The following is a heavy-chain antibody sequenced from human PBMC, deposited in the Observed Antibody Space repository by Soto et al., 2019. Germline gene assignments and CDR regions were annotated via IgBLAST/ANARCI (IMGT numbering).Heavy chain of an antibody. V-gene: IGHV4-4*07. CDR3: ARGAIAARINWFDP. D-gene: IGHD6-6*01. Sequence: PSETLSLTCTVSGGSISGYYWSWIRQPAGKGLEWIGRMYNSERTNYNPSLKSRVTMSMDTSKNQFSLKLSSVTAADTAVYYCARGAIAARINWFDPWGQGTLVTVSS. CDR1: GGSISGYY. CDR2: MYNSERT. J-gene: IGHJ5*02.